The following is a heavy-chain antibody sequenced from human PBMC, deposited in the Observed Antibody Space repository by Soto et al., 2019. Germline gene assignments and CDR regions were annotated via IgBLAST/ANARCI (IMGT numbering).Heavy chain of an antibody. CDR1: GGTFSSYA. Sequence: QVPLVQSGAEVKKPGSSVKVSCKASGGTFSSYAISWVRQAPGQGLEWMGGIIPIFGTANYAQKFQGRVTITADESTSTAYMELSSLRSEDTAVYYCARGREMATISDFDYWGQGTLVTVSS. CDR2: IIPIFGTA. J-gene: IGHJ4*02. V-gene: IGHV1-69*01. D-gene: IGHD5-12*01. CDR3: ARGREMATISDFDY.